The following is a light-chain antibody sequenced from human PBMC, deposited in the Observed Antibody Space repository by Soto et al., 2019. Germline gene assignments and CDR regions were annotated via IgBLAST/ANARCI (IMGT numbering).Light chain of an antibody. CDR3: CAYAGSNTLV. J-gene: IGLJ2*01. V-gene: IGLV2-8*01. CDR1: STDIGGYNF. CDR2: EVT. Sequence: QSVLTQPPSASGSPGQSVTISCTGSSTDIGGYNFVSWYQQHPGKAPKLIIYEVTKRPSGVPDRFSGSKFGNTASLTISGLQAEDEADYYCCAYAGSNTLVFGGGTKLTVL.